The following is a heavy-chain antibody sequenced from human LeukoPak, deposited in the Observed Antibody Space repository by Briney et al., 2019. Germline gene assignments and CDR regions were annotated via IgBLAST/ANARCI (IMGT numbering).Heavy chain of an antibody. D-gene: IGHD3-22*01. V-gene: IGHV5-51*01. CDR1: GYSFTNYW. J-gene: IGHJ3*02. CDR3: ARRGVYSSGYSHAFDI. Sequence: GESLKISCKGSGYSFTNYWIGWVRQMPGKGLEWMGIIYPGDSDTTYSPSFQGQVTISGDKSISTAYLQWSSLKASDTAMYYCARRGVYSSGYSHAFDIWGQGTMVTVSS. CDR2: IYPGDSDT.